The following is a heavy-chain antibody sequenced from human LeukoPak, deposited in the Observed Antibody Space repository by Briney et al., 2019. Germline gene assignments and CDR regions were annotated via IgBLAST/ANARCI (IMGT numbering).Heavy chain of an antibody. V-gene: IGHV4-34*01. CDR3: ARWSYNSPFRY. Sequence: SETLSLTCAVYGGSFSGYYWSWIRQPPGKGLEWIGEINHSGSTNYNPSLKSRVTISVDTSKNHFSLNLRSVTAADTAVYYCARWSYNSPFRYWGQGTPVTVSS. D-gene: IGHD5-24*01. CDR1: GGSFSGYY. J-gene: IGHJ4*02. CDR2: INHSGST.